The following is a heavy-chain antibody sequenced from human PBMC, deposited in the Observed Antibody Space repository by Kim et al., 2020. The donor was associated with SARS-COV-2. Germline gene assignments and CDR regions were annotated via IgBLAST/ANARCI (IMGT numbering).Heavy chain of an antibody. CDR1: GYTFTSYA. CDR2: INAGNGNT. V-gene: IGHV1-3*01. Sequence: ASVKVSCKASGYTFTSYAMHWVRQAPGQRLEWMGWINAGNGNTKYSQKFQGRVTITRDTSASTAYMELSSLRSEDTAVYYCARDRRWLHLFDPWGQGTLVTVSS. CDR3: ARDRRWLHLFDP. D-gene: IGHD5-12*01. J-gene: IGHJ5*02.